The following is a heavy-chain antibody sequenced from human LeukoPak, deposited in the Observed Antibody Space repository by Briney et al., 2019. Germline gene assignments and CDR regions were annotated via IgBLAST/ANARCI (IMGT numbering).Heavy chain of an antibody. V-gene: IGHV3-33*01. D-gene: IGHD5-12*01. CDR2: ICYDGSNK. CDR3: ARSIDTGYFYHYAMDV. Sequence: GGSLRLSCAASEFIFSNFGMHWVRQAPGKGLEWVAVICYDGSNKGYADSVKGRFTISRDNSKNTLYMQMDSLRVEDTAVYYCARSIDTGYFYHYAMDVWGQGTTVTVSS. CDR1: EFIFSNFG. J-gene: IGHJ6*02.